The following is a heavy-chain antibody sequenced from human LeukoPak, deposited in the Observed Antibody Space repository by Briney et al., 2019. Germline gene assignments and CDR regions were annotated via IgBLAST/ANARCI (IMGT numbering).Heavy chain of an antibody. CDR3: AREGIVGATSWFDP. D-gene: IGHD1-26*01. CDR2: INQDGSEK. Sequence: QSGGSLRLSCAASGFTFSNYWMSWVRQPPGKGLEWVANINQDGSEKFYVDSVKGRFTISRDNAKNSLYLQMNTLRAEDTAVYYCAREGIVGATSWFDPWGQGTLVTVSS. J-gene: IGHJ5*02. CDR1: GFTFSNYW. V-gene: IGHV3-7*01.